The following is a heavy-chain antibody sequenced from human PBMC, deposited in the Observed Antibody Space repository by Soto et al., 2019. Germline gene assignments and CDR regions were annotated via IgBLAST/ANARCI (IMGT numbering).Heavy chain of an antibody. V-gene: IGHV3-33*01. Sequence: QVQLEESGGGVVQPGRSLRLSCAASGFTFSSYGMHWVRQAPGKGLEWVAAIWYDGTQKYYADSVKGRFTISRDNSKNTLYLQMNSLRAEDTAVYYCARVYYDVLTGFSQSEIDYWGQGTLVTVSS. D-gene: IGHD3-9*01. CDR3: ARVYYDVLTGFSQSEIDY. CDR2: IWYDGTQK. J-gene: IGHJ4*02. CDR1: GFTFSSYG.